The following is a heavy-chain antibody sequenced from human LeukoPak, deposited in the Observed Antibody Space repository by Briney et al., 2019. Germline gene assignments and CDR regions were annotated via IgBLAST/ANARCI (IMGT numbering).Heavy chain of an antibody. V-gene: IGHV3-33*06. D-gene: IGHD3-10*01. CDR3: AKDGWGEVLRGFDY. CDR2: IWYDGSNK. Sequence: GGSLRLSCAASGFTFSSYGMHWVRQAPGKGLEWVAVIWYDGSNKYYADSVKGRFTISRDNSKNTLYLQMNSLRAEDTAVYYSAKDGWGEVLRGFDYWGQGTLVTVSS. CDR1: GFTFSSYG. J-gene: IGHJ4*02.